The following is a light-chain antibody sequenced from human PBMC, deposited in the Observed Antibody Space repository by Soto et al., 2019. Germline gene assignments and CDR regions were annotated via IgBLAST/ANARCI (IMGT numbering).Light chain of an antibody. Sequence: EIQVTQSPSALSASVGDRVTITCRASQSISSCLTWYQQKPGKAPNLLVYDASNLEAGVPSRFRGSGSGTDFTLTISSLQPEDFATYFCQQSNTYPITFGQGTRLEIK. V-gene: IGKV1-5*01. CDR1: QSISSC. CDR3: QQSNTYPIT. J-gene: IGKJ5*01. CDR2: DAS.